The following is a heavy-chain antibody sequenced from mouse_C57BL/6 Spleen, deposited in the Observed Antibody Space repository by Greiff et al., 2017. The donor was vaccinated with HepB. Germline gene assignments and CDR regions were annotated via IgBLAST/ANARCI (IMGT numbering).Heavy chain of an antibody. CDR2: INPSSGYT. CDR3: ARWLRRYFDY. J-gene: IGHJ2*01. V-gene: IGHV1-7*01. CDR1: GYTFTSYW. D-gene: IGHD2-2*01. Sequence: VQLQQSGAELVKPGASVTLSCKASGYTFTSYWMHWVKQRPGQGLEWIGYINPSSGYTKYNQKFKDKATLTADKSSSTAYMQLSSLTYEDSAVYCCARWLRRYFDYWGQGTTLTVSS.